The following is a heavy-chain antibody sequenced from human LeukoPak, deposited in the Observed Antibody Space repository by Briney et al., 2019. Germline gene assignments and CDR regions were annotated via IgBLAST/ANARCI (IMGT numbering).Heavy chain of an antibody. D-gene: IGHD3-22*01. CDR1: GFTFSSYA. J-gene: IGHJ4*02. Sequence: GGSLRLSCAASGFTFSSYAMSWVRQAPGKGLEWVSAISGSGGSTYYADSVKGRSTISRDNSKNTLYLQMNSLRAEDTAVYYCAKDQEYYYDSSGFDYWGQGTLVTVSS. CDR2: ISGSGGST. V-gene: IGHV3-23*01. CDR3: AKDQEYYYDSSGFDY.